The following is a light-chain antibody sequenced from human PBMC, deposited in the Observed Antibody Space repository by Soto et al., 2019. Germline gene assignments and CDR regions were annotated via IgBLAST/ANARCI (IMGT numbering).Light chain of an antibody. CDR1: DIGIKS. J-gene: IGLJ3*02. Sequence: SYELTQPPSVSVAPGVTARITCGRDDIGIKSVHLYQQKPGQAPVLDISYDSDRPPWIPGRFSGSNSLNTATLIISEVEVGDEAEYFCQVWDVPNGPQVVIGGGNKLTVL. CDR2: YDS. V-gene: IGLV3-21*04. CDR3: QVWDVPNGPQVV.